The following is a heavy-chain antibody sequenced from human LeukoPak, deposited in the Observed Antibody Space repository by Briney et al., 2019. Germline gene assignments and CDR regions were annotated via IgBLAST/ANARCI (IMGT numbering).Heavy chain of an antibody. CDR2: INHSGST. D-gene: IGHD1-26*01. J-gene: IGHJ4*02. V-gene: IGHV4-4*02. CDR1: GGSISSSNW. Sequence: SGTLSLTCAVSGGSISSSNWWSWVRQPPGKGLEWIGEINHSGSTNYNPSLKSRVTISVDTSKNQFSLKLSSVTAADTAVYYCARLQVGGYPSDYWGQGTLVTVSS. CDR3: ARLQVGGYPSDY.